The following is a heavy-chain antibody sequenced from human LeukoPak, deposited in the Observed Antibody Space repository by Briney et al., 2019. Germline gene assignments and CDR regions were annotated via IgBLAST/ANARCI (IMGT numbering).Heavy chain of an antibody. CDR1: GGSISSYY. D-gene: IGHD4-17*01. V-gene: IGHV4-59*01. CDR3: ASSTDYGDYYFDY. J-gene: IGHJ4*02. Sequence: KPSETLSLTCTVSGGSISSYYWSWIRQPPGKGLEWIGYIYYSGSTNYNPSLKSRVTIPVDTSKNQFSLKLSSVTAADTAVYYCASSTDYGDYYFDYWGQGTLVTVSS. CDR2: IYYSGST.